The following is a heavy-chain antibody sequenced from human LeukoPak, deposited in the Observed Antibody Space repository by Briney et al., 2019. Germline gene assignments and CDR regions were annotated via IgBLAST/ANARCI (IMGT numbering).Heavy chain of an antibody. Sequence: GGSLRLSCAASGFTFSSYSMNWVRQAPGKGLEWVSSISSSSSYIYYADSVKGRFTISRDNAKNSLYLQMNSLRAEDTAVYYCAREEKDGYYFDYWGQGTLVTVSS. J-gene: IGHJ4*02. CDR1: GFTFSSYS. CDR3: AREEKDGYYFDY. CDR2: ISSSSSYI. V-gene: IGHV3-21*04.